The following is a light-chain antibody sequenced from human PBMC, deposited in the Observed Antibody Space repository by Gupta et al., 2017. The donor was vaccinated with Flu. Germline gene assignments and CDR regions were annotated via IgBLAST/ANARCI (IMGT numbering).Light chain of an antibody. CDR1: ESVSGN. CDR2: GAS. V-gene: IGKV3-15*01. J-gene: IGKJ2*01. Sequence: ERVTLSCRASESVSGNLAWYQRKPGQPPRLLIHGASNRAAGVPARFSGSGSGRDFTLTISSVQSEDSALYGCQHYRHWPLFGQGTRLEIK. CDR3: QHYRHWPL.